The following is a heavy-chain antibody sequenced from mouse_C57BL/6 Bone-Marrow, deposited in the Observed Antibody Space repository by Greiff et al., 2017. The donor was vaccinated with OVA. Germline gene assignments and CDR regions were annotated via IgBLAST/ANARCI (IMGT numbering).Heavy chain of an antibody. CDR3: ARSSNGDDY. J-gene: IGHJ2*01. CDR2: IYPSDSET. V-gene: IGHV1-61*01. Sequence: QVQLQQPGAELVRPGSSVKLSCKASGYTFTSYWMDWVKQRPGQGLEWIGNIYPSDSETHYNQKFKDKATLTVDKSSSTAYMQLSSLTSEDSAGYNCARSSNGDDYWGQGTTLTVSS. CDR1: GYTFTSYW. D-gene: IGHD4-1*01.